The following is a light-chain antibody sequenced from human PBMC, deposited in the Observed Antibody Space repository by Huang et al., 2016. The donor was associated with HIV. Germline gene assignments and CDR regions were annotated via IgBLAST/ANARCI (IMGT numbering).Light chain of an antibody. CDR1: QSLGSSS. CDR3: QRYGSSPPYT. J-gene: IGKJ2*01. CDR2: ATS. Sequence: EVVLTQSPDTLSLSPGERATLSCRASQSLGSSSLAWYQQKPGQAPRLLIYATSTRPTGIPDRFSGSGSGTDCSLTVTRLEPEDFAVYYCQRYGSSPPYTFGQGTKLEI. V-gene: IGKV3-20*01.